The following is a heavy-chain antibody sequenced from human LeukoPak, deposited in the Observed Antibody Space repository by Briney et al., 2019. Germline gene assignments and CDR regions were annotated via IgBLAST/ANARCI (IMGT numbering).Heavy chain of an antibody. CDR3: ERGLYSSGWYYFDY. J-gene: IGHJ4*02. CDR1: GGSISSGSYY. D-gene: IGHD6-19*01. Sequence: SETLSLTCTVSGGSISSGSYYWSWIRQPAGKGLEWIGYIYYSGSTNYNPSLKSRVTISVDTSKNQFSLKLSSVTAADTAVYYCERGLYSSGWYYFDYWGQGTPVTVSS. CDR2: IYYSGST. V-gene: IGHV4-61*10.